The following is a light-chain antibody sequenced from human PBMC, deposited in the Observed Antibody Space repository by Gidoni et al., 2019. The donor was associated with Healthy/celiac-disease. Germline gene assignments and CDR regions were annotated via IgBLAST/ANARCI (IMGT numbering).Light chain of an antibody. CDR3: QQYNSYSWP. J-gene: IGKJ1*01. Sequence: DIQMTQSPSTLSASVGDRVTITCRASQSISSWLAWYQQKPGKAPKLLIYDASSLESGVPSRFSGSGSGTEFTLPLSSLQPDDFATFYCQQYNSYSWPFGQGTKVEIK. CDR1: QSISSW. V-gene: IGKV1-5*01. CDR2: DAS.